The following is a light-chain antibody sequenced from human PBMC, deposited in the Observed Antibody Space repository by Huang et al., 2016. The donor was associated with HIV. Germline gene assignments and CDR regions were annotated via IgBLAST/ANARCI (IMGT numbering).Light chain of an antibody. CDR3: QQYNNWPPWT. Sequence: EVVMTQSPVTLSVSPGERATLSCRASQSVKNKLAWFQQKPGQAPRLLIQDASIRATGIPDRCSGSGSGTEFTLTISSLQSEDFAVYYCQQYNNWPPWTFGQGTKVEIK. CDR2: DAS. J-gene: IGKJ1*01. V-gene: IGKV3-15*01. CDR1: QSVKNK.